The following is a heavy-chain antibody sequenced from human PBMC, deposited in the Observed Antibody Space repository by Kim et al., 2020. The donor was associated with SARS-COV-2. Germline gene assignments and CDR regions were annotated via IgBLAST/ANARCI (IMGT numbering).Heavy chain of an antibody. J-gene: IGHJ6*02. CDR1: GFTFSSYA. CDR3: AKDRRETYSSGWYKNYYYGMDV. V-gene: IGHV3-23*01. Sequence: GGSLRLSCAASGFTFSSYAMSWVRQAPGKGLEWVSAISGSGGSTYYADSVKGRFTISRDNSKNTLYLQMNSLRAEDTAVYYCAKDRRETYSSGWYKNYYYGMDVWGQGTTVTVSS. D-gene: IGHD6-19*01. CDR2: ISGSGGST.